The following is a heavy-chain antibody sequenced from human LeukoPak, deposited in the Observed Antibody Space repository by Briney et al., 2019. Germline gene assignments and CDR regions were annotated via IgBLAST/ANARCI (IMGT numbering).Heavy chain of an antibody. CDR2: IIPIFGTA. V-gene: IGHV1-69*13. CDR1: GGTFSSYA. D-gene: IGHD5-18*01. Sequence: GASVKVSCKASGGTFSSYAISWVRQAPGQGLEWMGGIIPIFGTANYAQKFQGRVTITADESTSTAYMELSSLRSEDTAVYYCARVAPRDTAAPFDYWGQGTLVTVSS. CDR3: ARVAPRDTAAPFDY. J-gene: IGHJ4*02.